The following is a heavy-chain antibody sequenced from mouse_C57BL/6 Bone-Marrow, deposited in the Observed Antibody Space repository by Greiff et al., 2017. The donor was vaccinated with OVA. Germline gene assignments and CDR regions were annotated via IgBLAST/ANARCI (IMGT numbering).Heavy chain of an antibody. CDR3: ASFYYDYDDGFAY. CDR2: IHPSDSDH. V-gene: IGHV1-74*01. J-gene: IGHJ3*01. D-gene: IGHD2-4*01. Sequence: QVQLQQPGAELVKPGASVKVSCKASGYTFTSYWMHWVKQRPGQGLEWIGRIHPSDSDHTYNKKFTGKATLTVYKSSSTAYMQLSSLTSEDSSVYYCASFYYDYDDGFAYWGQGTLVTVSA. CDR1: GYTFTSYW.